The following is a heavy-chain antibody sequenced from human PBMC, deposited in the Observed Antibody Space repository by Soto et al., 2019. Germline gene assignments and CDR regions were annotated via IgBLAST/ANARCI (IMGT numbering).Heavy chain of an antibody. CDR3: ARYCGGGTCSYAFDM. J-gene: IGHJ3*02. V-gene: IGHV3-23*01. Sequence: DVQLLESGGGLVQPGGSLRLSCAASGFTFNTYPMSWVRQAPGKGLEGVSAITLSGGSKYFADSVKGRFTISRDNSNNALYLQMSSLRGEDPAVYYCARYCGGGTCSYAFDMWGKGTMVTVSS. CDR2: ITLSGGSK. CDR1: GFTFNTYP. D-gene: IGHD2-15*01.